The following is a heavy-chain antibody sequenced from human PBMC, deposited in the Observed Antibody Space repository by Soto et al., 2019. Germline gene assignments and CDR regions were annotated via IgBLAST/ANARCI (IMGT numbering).Heavy chain of an antibody. J-gene: IGHJ3*02. CDR3: AREGFDGYYDILTGYYKGAFDI. Sequence: LSLTCTVCGGSIRSYYWSWIRQAPGKGLEWIGYIYYSGSTNYNPSLKSRVTISVDTSKNQFSLKLSSVTAADTAVYYCAREGFDGYYDILTGYYKGAFDIWGQGTMVTVSS. V-gene: IGHV4-59*01. CDR2: IYYSGST. CDR1: GGSIRSYY. D-gene: IGHD3-9*01.